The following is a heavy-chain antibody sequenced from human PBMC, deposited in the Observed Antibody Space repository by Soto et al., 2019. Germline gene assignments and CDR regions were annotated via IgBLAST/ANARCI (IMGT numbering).Heavy chain of an antibody. CDR2: IKQDGSEK. J-gene: IGHJ4*02. CDR1: GFTFSSYW. CDR3: ATYDYGGNSNFDY. D-gene: IGHD4-17*01. Sequence: LRLSCAASGFTFSSYWMSWVRQAPGKGLEWVANIKQDGSEKYYVDSVKGRFTISRDNAKNSLYLQMNSLRAEDTAVYYCATYDYGGNSNFDYWGQGTLVTVSS. V-gene: IGHV3-7*03.